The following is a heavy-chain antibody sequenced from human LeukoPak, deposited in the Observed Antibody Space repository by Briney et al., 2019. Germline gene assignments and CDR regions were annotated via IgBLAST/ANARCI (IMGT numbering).Heavy chain of an antibody. V-gene: IGHV3-53*01. CDR3: ARFTFGGVIVDAFDI. D-gene: IGHD3-16*02. CDR2: TYSGASS. Sequence: PGGSLRLSCAASGFTVSSNYMSWVRQAPGKGLEWVSVTYSGASSYYADSVKGRFTISRDNSKNTLYLQMNSLRAEDTAVYYCARFTFGGVIVDAFDIWGQGTMVIVSS. J-gene: IGHJ3*02. CDR1: GFTVSSNY.